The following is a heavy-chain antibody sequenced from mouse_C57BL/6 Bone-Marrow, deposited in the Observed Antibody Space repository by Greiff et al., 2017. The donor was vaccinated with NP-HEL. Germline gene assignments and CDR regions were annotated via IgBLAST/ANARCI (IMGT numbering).Heavy chain of an antibody. CDR2: ISSGGSYP. J-gene: IGHJ3*01. V-gene: IGHV5-6*01. CDR1: GFTFSSYG. Sequence: EVMLVESGGDLVKPGGSLKLSCAASGFTFSSYGMSWVRQTPDKRLEWVATISSGGSYPYYPDSVKGRFTISRDNAKNTLYLQMSSLKSEDTAMYYGARGRGYYDYGVWFAYWGQGTLVTVSA. CDR3: ARGRGYYDYGVWFAY. D-gene: IGHD2-4*01.